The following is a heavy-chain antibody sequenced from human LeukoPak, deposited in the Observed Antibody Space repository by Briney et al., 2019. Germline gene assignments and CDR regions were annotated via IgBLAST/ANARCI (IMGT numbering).Heavy chain of an antibody. J-gene: IGHJ4*02. V-gene: IGHV3-23*01. Sequence: GGSLRLSCAASGFTFSSYAMSWVRQAPGKGLEWVSAISGSGGSTYYAGSVKGRVTISRDNSKNTLYLQMNSLRAEDTAVYYCAKNDDSSGYYRGYFDYWGQGTLVTVSS. CDR1: GFTFSSYA. CDR3: AKNDDSSGYYRGYFDY. D-gene: IGHD3-22*01. CDR2: ISGSGGST.